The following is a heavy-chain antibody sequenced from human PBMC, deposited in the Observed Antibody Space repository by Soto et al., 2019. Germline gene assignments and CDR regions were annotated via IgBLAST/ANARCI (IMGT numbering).Heavy chain of an antibody. J-gene: IGHJ4*02. V-gene: IGHV1-2*02. CDR3: ARDLHRIAARRNYYFDY. Sequence: QVQLVQSGAEVKKPGASVKVSCKASGYTFTGYYMHWVRQAPGQGLEWMGWINPNSGGTNYAQKFQGRVTMTRDTSISTVYMELSRLRSDDTAVYYCARDLHRIAARRNYYFDYWGQGTLVTVSS. D-gene: IGHD6-6*01. CDR2: INPNSGGT. CDR1: GYTFTGYY.